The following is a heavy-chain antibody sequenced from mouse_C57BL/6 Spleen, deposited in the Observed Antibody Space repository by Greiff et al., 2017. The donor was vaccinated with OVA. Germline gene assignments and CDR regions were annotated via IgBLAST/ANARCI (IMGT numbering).Heavy chain of an antibody. J-gene: IGHJ4*01. CDR1: GFTFSDYY. V-gene: IGHV5-16*01. CDR2: INYDGSST. Sequence: EVKLVESEGGLVQPGSSMKLSCTASGFTFSDYYMAWVRQVPEKGLEWVANINYDGSSTYYLDSLKSRFIISRDNAKNILYLQMSSLKSEDTATYYCARDSSGYDYDVYAMDYWGQGTSVTVSS. CDR3: ARDSSGYDYDVYAMDY. D-gene: IGHD2-4*01.